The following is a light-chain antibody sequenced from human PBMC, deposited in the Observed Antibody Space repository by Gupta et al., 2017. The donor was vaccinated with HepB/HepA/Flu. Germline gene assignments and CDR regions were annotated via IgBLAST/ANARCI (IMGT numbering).Light chain of an antibody. V-gene: IGKV1-5*03. Sequence: DIQITQSPSTLSASVGDRVTIPCRASQSISDWLAWYQQKPGKAPNLLIYRASTLESGVPSRFSDSGSGTEFTLTISSLQPDDFATYYCQEVSGSSWTFGQGTKVEIK. CDR1: QSISDW. CDR2: RAS. CDR3: QEVSGSSWT. J-gene: IGKJ1*01.